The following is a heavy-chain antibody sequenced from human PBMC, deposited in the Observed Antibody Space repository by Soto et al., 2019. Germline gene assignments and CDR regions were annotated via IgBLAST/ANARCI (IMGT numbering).Heavy chain of an antibody. CDR3: ANFRGF. Sequence: EVQLLESGGGLVQAGGSLRLSCVGSGFTLTAYAMNWVRHPPGKWLEWVSAISVRMSENIYNGDSVKGRFTITNDNSKNSVYMQMNSLRVEDTAVYYCANFRGFGGQGTLVTVSS. J-gene: IGHJ4*02. CDR1: GFTLTAYA. D-gene: IGHD3-16*01. CDR2: ISVRMSENI. V-gene: IGHV3-23*02.